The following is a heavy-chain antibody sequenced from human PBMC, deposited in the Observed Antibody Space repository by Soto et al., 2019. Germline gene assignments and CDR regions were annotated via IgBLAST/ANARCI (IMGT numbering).Heavy chain of an antibody. CDR3: VRDGTKTLRDWFDP. V-gene: IGHV4-4*07. CDR2: IYATWTT. CDR1: GASISGFY. D-gene: IGHD1-1*01. J-gene: IGHJ5*02. Sequence: SETLSLTCTVSGASISGFYWSWIRKSAGKGLEWIGRIYATWTTDYNPSLKSRVMLSVDTSKKQFSLKLRSVTAADTAVYYCVRDGTKTLRDWFDPWGQGISVTVSS.